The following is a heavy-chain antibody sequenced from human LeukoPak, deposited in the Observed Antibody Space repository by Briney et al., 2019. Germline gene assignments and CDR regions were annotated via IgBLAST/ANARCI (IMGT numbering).Heavy chain of an antibody. V-gene: IGHV3-7*01. D-gene: IGHD3-3*01. CDR1: GFTFSSYW. CDR2: INQDGSEK. J-gene: IGHJ6*03. Sequence: GGSLRLSCAASGFTFSSYWMSWVRQAPGKGLEWVANINQDGSEKYYVDSVKGRSTISRDNAKNSLYLQMNSLRAEDTAVYYCARDVLEWLPKEYYYYYYMDVWGKGTTVTVSS. CDR3: ARDVLEWLPKEYYYYYYMDV.